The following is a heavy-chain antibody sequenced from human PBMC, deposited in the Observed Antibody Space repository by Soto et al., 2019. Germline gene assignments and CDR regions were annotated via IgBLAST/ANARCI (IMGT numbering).Heavy chain of an antibody. V-gene: IGHV5-51*01. Sequence: XEALNISWRGSGYSFTCYWIGWVRQMPGKGLVWMGIIYPGDPDTRYSPSFQGQVTISADKSISTAYLQWSSLNASDTAMYSCARRGTGDAFDFWGQGTMVTVSS. CDR2: IYPGDPDT. J-gene: IGHJ3*01. CDR1: GYSFTCYW. CDR3: ARRGTGDAFDF. D-gene: IGHD1-1*01.